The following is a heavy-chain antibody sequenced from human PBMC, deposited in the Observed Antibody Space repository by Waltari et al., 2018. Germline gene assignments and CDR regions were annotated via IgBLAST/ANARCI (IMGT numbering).Heavy chain of an antibody. CDR3: ARKPIIIGHYYYFDY. V-gene: IGHV4-38-2*01. D-gene: IGHD3-10*01. Sequence: QVQLQESGPGLVEPSETLSLTCAVSGYSISSGYYWGWIRQPPGKGLEWIGNIYHSGGTSYNPALKSRVTISVDTSKNQFSLKLNSVTAADTAVYYCARKPIIIGHYYYFDYWGQGTLVTVSS. J-gene: IGHJ4*02. CDR1: GYSISSGYY. CDR2: IYHSGGT.